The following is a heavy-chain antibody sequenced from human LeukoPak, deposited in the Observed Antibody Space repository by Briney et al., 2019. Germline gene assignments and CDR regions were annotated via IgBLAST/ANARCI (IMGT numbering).Heavy chain of an antibody. CDR1: GGTFSSYA. J-gene: IGHJ6*03. CDR2: ISAYNGNT. D-gene: IGHD2-2*01. V-gene: IGHV1-18*01. Sequence: ASVKVSCKASGGTFSSYAISWVRQAPGQGLEWMGWISAYNGNTNYAQKLQGRVTMTTDTSTSTAYMELRSLRSDDTAVYYCARVTGYCSSTSCYYYYMDVWGKGTTVTVSS. CDR3: ARVTGYCSSTSCYYYYMDV.